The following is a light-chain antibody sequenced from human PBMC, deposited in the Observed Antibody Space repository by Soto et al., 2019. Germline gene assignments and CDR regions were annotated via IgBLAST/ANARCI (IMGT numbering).Light chain of an antibody. CDR2: GAS. V-gene: IGKV3-20*01. J-gene: IGKJ1*01. Sequence: EIVLTQSPGTLSLSPGERATLSCRASQSVSSSYLAWYQQKPGQAPRRLIFGASSRATGIPDRFSGSGSGTDFTLTISRLEPEDFAVYYCQRYGSSPSTFGQGTKVDIK. CDR3: QRYGSSPST. CDR1: QSVSSSY.